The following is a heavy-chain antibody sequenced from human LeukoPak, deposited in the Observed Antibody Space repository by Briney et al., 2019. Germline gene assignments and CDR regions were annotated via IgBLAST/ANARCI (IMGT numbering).Heavy chain of an antibody. V-gene: IGHV4-4*02. J-gene: IGHJ6*02. CDR1: GGSISSSNW. CDR3: ARAGTSSSWTGSGDYYGMDV. CDR2: IYHSGST. Sequence: KSSETLSLTCAVSGGSISSSNWWSWVRQPPGKGLEWIGEIYHSGSTNYNPSLKSRVTISVDKSKNQFSLKLSSVTAADTAVYYCARAGTSSSWTGSGDYYGMDVWGQGTTVTVSS. D-gene: IGHD6-13*01.